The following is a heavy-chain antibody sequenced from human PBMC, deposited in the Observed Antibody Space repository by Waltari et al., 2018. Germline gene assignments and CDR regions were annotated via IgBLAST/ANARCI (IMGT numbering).Heavy chain of an antibody. CDR2: INPSDGST. Sequence: QVQLVQSGAEVKRPGASVKVSCKASGYTFTSYNIHWVRQAPGQGLEWMGIINPSDGSTSYAQKFRGRVTMTRDTSTSTVYMELSSLRSEDTAVYYCAGERAGAYYFDFWGQGTLVTVSS. CDR1: GYTFTSYN. CDR3: AGERAGAYYFDF. J-gene: IGHJ4*02. D-gene: IGHD3-10*01. V-gene: IGHV1-46*01.